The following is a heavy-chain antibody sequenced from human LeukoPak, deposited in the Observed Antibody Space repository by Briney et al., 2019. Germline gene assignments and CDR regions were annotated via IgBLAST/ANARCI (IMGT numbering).Heavy chain of an antibody. CDR3: ARVVDPGGYYYFYYMDV. D-gene: IGHD3-16*01. V-gene: IGHV4-34*01. J-gene: IGHJ6*03. CDR1: GGSFSGYY. CDR2: INHSGST. Sequence: AETLSLTCAVYGGSFSGYYWSWIRQLPGKGLEWIGEINHSGSTNYNPSLKSRVTISVDTSKNQLSLKLSSVTAADTAVYYCARVVDPGGYYYFYYMDVWGQGTMVTVSS.